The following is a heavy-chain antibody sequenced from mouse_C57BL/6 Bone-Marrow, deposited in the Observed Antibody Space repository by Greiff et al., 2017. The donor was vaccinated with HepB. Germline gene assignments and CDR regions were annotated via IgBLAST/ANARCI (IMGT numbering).Heavy chain of an antibody. Sequence: EVKLVESGGDLVKPGGPLKLSCAASGFTFSSYGMSWVRQTPDKRLEWVATISSGGSYTYYPDSVKGRFTISRDNAKNTLYLQMSSLKSEDTAMYYCARQALITTVVAPYAMDYWGQGTSVTVSS. J-gene: IGHJ4*01. CDR1: GFTFSSYG. CDR2: ISSGGSYT. CDR3: ARQALITTVVAPYAMDY. D-gene: IGHD1-1*01. V-gene: IGHV5-6*01.